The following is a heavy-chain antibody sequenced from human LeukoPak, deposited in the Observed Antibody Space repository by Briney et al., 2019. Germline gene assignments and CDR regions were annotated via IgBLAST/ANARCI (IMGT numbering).Heavy chain of an antibody. J-gene: IGHJ4*02. Sequence: GGSLRLSCVGSGFIFSRYWMHWVRQVPGRGPVWVSRPNGDGSSTSYADSVKGRFTISRDNAKNTLYLQMNSLRAEDTAVCYCARGYSAYGTDYWGQGTLVTVSS. V-gene: IGHV3-74*01. CDR2: PNGDGSST. CDR1: GFIFSRYW. CDR3: ARGYSAYGTDY. D-gene: IGHD5-12*01.